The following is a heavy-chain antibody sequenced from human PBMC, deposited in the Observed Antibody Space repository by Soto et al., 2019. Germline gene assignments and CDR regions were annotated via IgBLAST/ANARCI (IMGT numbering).Heavy chain of an antibody. V-gene: IGHV4-59*01. Sequence: QVQLQESGPGLVKPSETLSLTCSVSGGSISGYYWSWIRQSPGKRLEWIGYIYHSDSTTTRDNPSLESRAAISVETSGSDVSLSLKSVTAADTAFYYCARGTFTFGPGRFDLWGPGILVTVSS. J-gene: IGHJ4*02. D-gene: IGHD3-16*01. CDR3: ARGTFTFGPGRFDL. CDR1: GGSISGYY. CDR2: IYHSDST.